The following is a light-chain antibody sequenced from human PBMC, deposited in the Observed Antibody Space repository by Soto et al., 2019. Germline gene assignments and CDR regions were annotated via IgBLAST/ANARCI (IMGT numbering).Light chain of an antibody. Sequence: QSALTQPASVSGSPGQSITISCTGTSSDVGGYNYVSWYQQHPGEAPKLMIYDVRNRPSGVSNRFSGSRSGNTASLTISGLQAEDEADYYCSSYTSSSSYVFGTATKLNVL. V-gene: IGLV2-14*03. CDR2: DVR. CDR1: SSDVGGYNY. CDR3: SSYTSSSSYV. J-gene: IGLJ1*01.